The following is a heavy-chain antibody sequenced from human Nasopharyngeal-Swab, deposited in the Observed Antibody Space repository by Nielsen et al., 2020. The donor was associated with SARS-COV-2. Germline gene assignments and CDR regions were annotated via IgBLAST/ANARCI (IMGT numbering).Heavy chain of an antibody. J-gene: IGHJ4*02. Sequence: WIRQPPGKGLEWVAVISYDGSNKYYADSVKGRFTISRDNSKNTLYLQMNSLRAEDTAVYYCARDRIPWYYYDSSGYSAGDYWGQGTRVTVSS. D-gene: IGHD3-22*01. V-gene: IGHV3-30*04. CDR3: ARDRIPWYYYDSSGYSAGDY. CDR2: ISYDGSNK.